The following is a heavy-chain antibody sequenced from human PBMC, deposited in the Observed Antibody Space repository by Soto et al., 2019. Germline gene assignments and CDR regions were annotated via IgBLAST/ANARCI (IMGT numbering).Heavy chain of an antibody. CDR1: GYGLTSEA. J-gene: IGHJ5*01. V-gene: IGHV1-18*01. CDR3: ARDVGLLGWFDS. D-gene: IGHD2-15*01. Sequence: SQNGYCKPAGYGLTSEAISWVRKAHGQVIEWMGWIRAYNGNTNYAQKLQGRVTTSTETPKSTAYMELRSLRSDDTAVYYCARDVGLLGWFDSWGQGTLVTVS. CDR2: IRAYNGNT.